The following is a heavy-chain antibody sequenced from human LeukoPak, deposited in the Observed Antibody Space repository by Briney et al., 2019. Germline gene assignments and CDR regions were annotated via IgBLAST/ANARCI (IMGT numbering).Heavy chain of an antibody. D-gene: IGHD3-3*01. J-gene: IGHJ4*02. CDR1: GFTFNTYT. V-gene: IGHV3-21*01. CDR3: ARVLRFLEWLLIGPYYFDY. CDR2: ISGSSFHL. Sequence: GGSLRLSCVASGFTFNTYTMNWVRQAPGKGLEWVSSISGSSFHLNYADSVRGRFTISRDNAKNSVHLQMNSLRAEDTAVYYCARVLRFLEWLLIGPYYFDYWGQGTLVTVSS.